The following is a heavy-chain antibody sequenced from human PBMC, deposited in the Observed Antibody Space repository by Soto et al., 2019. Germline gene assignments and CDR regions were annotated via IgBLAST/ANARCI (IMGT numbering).Heavy chain of an antibody. CDR1: GFTFNSYA. CDR2: VSSSGGST. V-gene: IGHV3-23*01. CDR3: AKYSTSWRGGQFDY. D-gene: IGHD6-13*01. J-gene: IGHJ4*02. Sequence: EVQLLESGGGLVQPGGSLRLSCAASGFTFNSYAMSWVRQAPGKGLEWVLAVSSSGGSTYYADSVKGRFTISRDNSKNTLYLQMNSLRAEDTAVYYCAKYSTSWRGGQFDYWGQGTLVTVSS.